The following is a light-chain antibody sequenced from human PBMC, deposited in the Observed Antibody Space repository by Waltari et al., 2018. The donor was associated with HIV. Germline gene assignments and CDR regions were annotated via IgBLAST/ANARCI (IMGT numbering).Light chain of an antibody. CDR2: DSS. Sequence: DIQMTQPPSSLSASIGDRVAMTCQASEDINNYLNWYQQKPGKAPKLLIYDSSSLETGVPSRFSGSGSGRRFTFTISSLQPEDLATYYCQQYDSLPFTFGPGTKVEIK. CDR3: QQYDSLPFT. CDR1: EDINNY. V-gene: IGKV1-33*01. J-gene: IGKJ3*01.